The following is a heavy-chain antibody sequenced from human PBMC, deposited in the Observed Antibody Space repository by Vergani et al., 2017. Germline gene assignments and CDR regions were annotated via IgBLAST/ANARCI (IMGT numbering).Heavy chain of an antibody. V-gene: IGHV4-61*01. CDR1: GASITSGSYY. CDR2: IYYSGST. D-gene: IGHD5-18*01. J-gene: IGHJ5*02. Sequence: QVHLHEAGPGLVKPSQNLSLTCTVSGASITSGSYYWSWIRQPPGKGLEWIGYIYYSGSTNYNPSLKSRVTISVDTSKNQFSLKLSSVTAADTAVYYCAREKRGYSYGYNWFDPWGQGTLVTVSS. CDR3: AREKRGYSYGYNWFDP.